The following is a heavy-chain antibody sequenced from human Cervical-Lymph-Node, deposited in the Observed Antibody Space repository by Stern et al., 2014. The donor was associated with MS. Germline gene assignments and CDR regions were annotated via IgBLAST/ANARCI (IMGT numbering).Heavy chain of an antibody. J-gene: IGHJ4*02. CDR3: ARDGGSAYCADDCFDY. D-gene: IGHD2-21*01. CDR2: INTSTGSP. V-gene: IGHV7-4-1*02. Sequence: VHLVESGSELKKPGAAVKVSCKASGYSFTSYAMNWVRQAPGQGLAWMGWINTSTGSPTYTQGFTGRFVFSLDTSVSTAYLQITSLKAEDTAVYYCARDGGSAYCADDCFDYWGQGTLVTVSS. CDR1: GYSFTSYA.